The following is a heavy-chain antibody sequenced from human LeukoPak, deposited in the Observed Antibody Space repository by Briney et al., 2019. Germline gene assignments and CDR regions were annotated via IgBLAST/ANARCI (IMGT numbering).Heavy chain of an antibody. V-gene: IGHV3-23*01. CDR1: GLTFSSFA. CDR3: AKEGTYYDSSGYYTH. D-gene: IGHD3-22*01. CDR2: VSGSGGAT. J-gene: IGHJ4*02. Sequence: PGGSLRLSCAASGLTFSSFAMRLVRQAPGKGLEWVSSVSGSGGATYYADSVKGRFTISRDNSKNTLFLQMSSLRVEDTAIYYCAKEGTYYDSSGYYTHWGQGTLVAVSS.